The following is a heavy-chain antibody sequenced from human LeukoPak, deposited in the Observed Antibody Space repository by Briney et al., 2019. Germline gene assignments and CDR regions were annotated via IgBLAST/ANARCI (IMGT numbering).Heavy chain of an antibody. V-gene: IGHV4-61*02. CDR1: GDSVNSGAYY. D-gene: IGHD2-2*01. CDR2: IYPLETT. J-gene: IGHJ5*02. Sequence: KSSETLSLTCTVSGDSVNSGAYYWSWLRQPAGKEPEWIGRIYPLETTNYNPSLKSRVAISVDTSKNQFSLKLSSVTAADTAVYYCAREDLGYCSSTSCYRPWFDPWGQGTLVTVSS. CDR3: AREDLGYCSSTSCYRPWFDP.